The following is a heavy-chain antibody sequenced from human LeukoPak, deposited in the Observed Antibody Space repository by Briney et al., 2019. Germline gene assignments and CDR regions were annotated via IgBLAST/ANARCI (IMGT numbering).Heavy chain of an antibody. CDR1: GFTFSSYW. J-gene: IGHJ4*02. Sequence: GGSLRLSCAASGFTFSSYWMTWVRQAPGKGLEWVANIGEDGSEKYYVDSVKGRFTISRDNAKNSLFLQMNSLRAEDTAVYFCARGFMWHVYWGQGILVTVSS. CDR3: ARGFMWHVY. V-gene: IGHV3-7*05. CDR2: IGEDGSEK. D-gene: IGHD2-21*01.